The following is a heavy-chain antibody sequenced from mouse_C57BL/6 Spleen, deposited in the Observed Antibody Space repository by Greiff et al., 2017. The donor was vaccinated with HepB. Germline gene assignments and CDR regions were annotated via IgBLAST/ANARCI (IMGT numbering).Heavy chain of an antibody. CDR3: ARPYYYGSSSAMDY. Sequence: EVKLMESGGGLVKPGGSLKLSCAASGFTFSDYGMHWVRQAPEKGLEWVAYISSGSSTIYYADTVKGRFTISRDNAKNTLFLQMTSLRSEDTAMYYCARPYYYGSSSAMDYWGQGTSVTVSS. CDR1: GFTFSDYG. J-gene: IGHJ4*01. D-gene: IGHD1-1*01. CDR2: ISSGSSTI. V-gene: IGHV5-17*01.